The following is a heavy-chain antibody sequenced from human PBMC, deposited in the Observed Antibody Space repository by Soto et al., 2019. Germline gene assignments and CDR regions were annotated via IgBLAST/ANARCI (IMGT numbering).Heavy chain of an antibody. CDR2: IYYSGST. D-gene: IGHD5-18*01. J-gene: IGHJ6*02. CDR3: ACIFSGGYGYGFYYYGMDV. CDR1: GGSISSSSYY. Sequence: SETLSLTCTVSGGSISSSSYYWGWIRQPPGKGLEWIGSIYYSGSTYYNESLKSRDTISVDTSKNKISLTLSSVTAADTSVYYCACIFSGGYGYGFYYYGMDVWGQGTTVT. V-gene: IGHV4-39*01.